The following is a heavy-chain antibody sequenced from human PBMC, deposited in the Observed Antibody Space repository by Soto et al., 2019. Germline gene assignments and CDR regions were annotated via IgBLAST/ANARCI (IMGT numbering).Heavy chain of an antibody. Sequence: ASVKVSCKASGYTFTSYAIHWVRQAPGQRLEWMGWINAGNGNTQYSQKFQGRVTITRDTSASTAYMELSSLRSEDTAVYYCARNLMDYDILTGYYMAHYFDYWGQGTLVTVSS. CDR2: INAGNGNT. CDR1: GYTFTSYA. J-gene: IGHJ4*02. V-gene: IGHV1-3*01. CDR3: ARNLMDYDILTGYYMAHYFDY. D-gene: IGHD3-9*01.